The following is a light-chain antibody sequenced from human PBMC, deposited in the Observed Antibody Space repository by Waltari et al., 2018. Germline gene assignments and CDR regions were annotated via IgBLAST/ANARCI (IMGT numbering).Light chain of an antibody. Sequence: EIVLTQSPGTLSLSPGERATLSCRASQSVSSYLAWYQQRPGQAPRLLIYAASSRATGIPDKFSGSGSGTDFTLTISRVEPEDFAMHYCQQYGSSPRTFGQGTKLEI. CDR2: AAS. J-gene: IGKJ2*01. CDR3: QQYGSSPRT. V-gene: IGKV3-20*01. CDR1: QSVSSY.